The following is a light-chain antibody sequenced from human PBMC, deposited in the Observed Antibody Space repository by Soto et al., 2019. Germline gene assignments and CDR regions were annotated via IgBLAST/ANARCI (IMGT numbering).Light chain of an antibody. CDR1: SIDVVCYNY. CDR2: EVS. Sequence: QSDLTQPPYASGSPGQSFTISCPGTSIDVVCYNYVSWYQQHPGKAPKLMIYEVSKRPSGVPDRFSGSKSGNTASLTVSGLQAEDEADYYCSSYAGSNNFDVVFGGGTKVTVL. J-gene: IGLJ2*01. V-gene: IGLV2-8*01. CDR3: SSYAGSNNFDVV.